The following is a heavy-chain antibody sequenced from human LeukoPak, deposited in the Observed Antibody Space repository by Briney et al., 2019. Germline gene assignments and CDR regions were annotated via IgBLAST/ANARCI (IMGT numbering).Heavy chain of an antibody. V-gene: IGHV4-30-4*01. CDR1: GVSISSGDYY. D-gene: IGHD3-10*01. CDR3: ARDPLRGVLNY. CDR2: IYYSGTT. J-gene: IGHJ4*02. Sequence: SETLSLTCTVSGVSISSGDYYWSWIRQPQGKGLEWLGYIYYSGTTYYNPSLKSRVTISIDTSKNQFSLKLSSVTAADTAVYYCARDPLRGVLNYWGQGTLVTVSS.